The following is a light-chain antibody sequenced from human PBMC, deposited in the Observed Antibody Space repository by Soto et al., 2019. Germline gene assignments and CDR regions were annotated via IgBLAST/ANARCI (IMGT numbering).Light chain of an antibody. CDR1: SSDVGGYNC. J-gene: IGLJ3*02. CDR2: EVS. CDR3: SSYTSSSSWV. V-gene: IGLV2-14*01. Sequence: QSALTQPASVSGSPGQSITISCTGTSSDVGGYNCVSWYQQHPGKAPKLMIYEVSNRPSGVSTRFSGSKSGNTASLTISGLQAEDEADYYCSSYTSSSSWVFGGGTKLTVL.